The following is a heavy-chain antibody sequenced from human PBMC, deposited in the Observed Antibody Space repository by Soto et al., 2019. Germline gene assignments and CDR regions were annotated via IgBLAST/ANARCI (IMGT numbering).Heavy chain of an antibody. CDR2: IWYDGINK. Sequence: GGSLRLSCAASGFTFSSYGMHWVRQAPGKGLEWVAVIWYDGINKYYADSVKGRFTISRDNSKNTLYLQMNSLRAEDTAVYYCARDVLVAARPGYYYGMDVWGQGTTVTVSS. J-gene: IGHJ6*02. CDR3: ARDVLVAARPGYYYGMDV. V-gene: IGHV3-33*01. D-gene: IGHD6-6*01. CDR1: GFTFSSYG.